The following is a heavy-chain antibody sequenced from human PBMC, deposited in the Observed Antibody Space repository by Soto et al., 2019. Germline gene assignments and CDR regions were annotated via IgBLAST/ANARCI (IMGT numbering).Heavy chain of an antibody. Sequence: GGSLRLSCAASGFTFSSYAMHWVRQAPGKGLEWVAVISYDGSNKYYADSVKGRFTISRDNSKNTLYLQMNSLRAEDTAVYYCAREYSSSWYRPHFDYWGQGTLVTVSS. D-gene: IGHD6-13*01. CDR1: GFTFSSYA. J-gene: IGHJ4*02. V-gene: IGHV3-30-3*01. CDR3: AREYSSSWYRPHFDY. CDR2: ISYDGSNK.